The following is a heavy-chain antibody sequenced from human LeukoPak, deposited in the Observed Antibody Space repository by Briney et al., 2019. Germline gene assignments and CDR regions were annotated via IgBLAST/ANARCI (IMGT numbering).Heavy chain of an antibody. Sequence: GGSLRLSCAASGFTFDDYGMSWVRQAPGKGLEWVSGINWNGGSTGYADSVKGRFTISRDNAKNSLYLQMNSLRDEDTALYYCARTEWELGPYAFDIWGQGTMVTVSS. CDR1: GFTFDDYG. CDR2: INWNGGST. V-gene: IGHV3-20*04. CDR3: ARTEWELGPYAFDI. D-gene: IGHD7-27*01. J-gene: IGHJ3*02.